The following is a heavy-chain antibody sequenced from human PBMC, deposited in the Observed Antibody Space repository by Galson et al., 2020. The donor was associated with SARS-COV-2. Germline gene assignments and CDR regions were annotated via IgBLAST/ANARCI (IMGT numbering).Heavy chain of an antibody. J-gene: IGHJ4*02. Sequence: SETLSLTCTVSGGSISSSSYYWGWIRQPPGKGLEWIGSIYYSGSTYYNPSLKSRVTISVDTSKNQFSLKLSSVTAADTAVYYCAREGYYDSSGYYYQTPFDYWGQGTLVTVSS. CDR2: IYYSGST. V-gene: IGHV4-39*07. D-gene: IGHD3-22*01. CDR3: AREGYYDSSGYYYQTPFDY. CDR1: GGSISSSSYY.